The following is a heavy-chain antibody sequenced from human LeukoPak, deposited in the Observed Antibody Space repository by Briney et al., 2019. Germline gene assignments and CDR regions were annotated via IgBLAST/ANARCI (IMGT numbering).Heavy chain of an antibody. V-gene: IGHV5-51*01. CDR1: GYSFTSYW. J-gene: IGHJ4*02. CDR3: ARLRYSSSWYRGYFDY. Sequence: GESLKISCKGSGYSFTSYWIGWVRQMPGKGPEWMGIIYPGDSDTRYSPSFQGQVTISADKSISTAYLQWSSLKASDTAMYCCARLRYSSSWYRGYFDYWGQGTLVTVSS. D-gene: IGHD6-13*01. CDR2: IYPGDSDT.